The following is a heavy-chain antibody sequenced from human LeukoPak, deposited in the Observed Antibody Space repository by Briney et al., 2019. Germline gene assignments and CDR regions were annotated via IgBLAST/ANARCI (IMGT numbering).Heavy chain of an antibody. D-gene: IGHD3-3*01. CDR3: AREFWSGYSYFDY. Sequence: SETLSLTCTVSGGSISSYYWSWIRQPPGKGLEWIGYIYYSGSTNYNPSLKSRVTISVDTSKNQFSLKLSSVTAADTAVYYCAREFWSGYSYFDYWGQGTLVTVS. CDR2: IYYSGST. CDR1: GGSISSYY. V-gene: IGHV4-59*01. J-gene: IGHJ4*02.